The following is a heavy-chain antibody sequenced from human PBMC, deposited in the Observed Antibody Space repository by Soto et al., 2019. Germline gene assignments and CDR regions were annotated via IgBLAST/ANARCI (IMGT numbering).Heavy chain of an antibody. CDR3: ARGWFYYYSMDV. J-gene: IGHJ6*03. V-gene: IGHV1-46*01. CDR2: INPTGGST. D-gene: IGHD3-9*01. CDR1: GYTLTAYY. Sequence: QVEVVQSGAELKEPGASVKVSCKASGYTLTAYYMHWVRQAPGQGLEWMGIINPTGGSTTYTQKIQGRVTMTRDTSTSSVYMELSSLTSEDTAVYYCARGWFYYYSMDVWGQGTTVTVSS.